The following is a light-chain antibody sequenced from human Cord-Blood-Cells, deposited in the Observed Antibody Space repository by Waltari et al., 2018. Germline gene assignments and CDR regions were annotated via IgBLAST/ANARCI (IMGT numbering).Light chain of an antibody. CDR1: SSDVGGYNY. CDR2: DVS. CDR3: SSYTSSSTLYV. V-gene: IGLV2-14*01. J-gene: IGLJ1*01. Sequence: QSALTQPASVSGSPGQSITISSTGTSSDVGGYNYVSWYQQHPGKAPKLMIYDVSKRPSGVSNRFSGSKSGNTASLTISGLQAEDEADYYCSSYTSSSTLYVFGTGTKVTVL.